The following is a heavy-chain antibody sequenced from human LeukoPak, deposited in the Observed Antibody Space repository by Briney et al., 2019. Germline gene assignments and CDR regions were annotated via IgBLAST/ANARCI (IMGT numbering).Heavy chain of an antibody. CDR3: ARGTAAGTFDY. J-gene: IGHJ4*02. V-gene: IGHV3-64*01. Sequence: GGSLRLSCAASGFTFSSTAMSWVRQAPGKGLEYVSAISSNGGSTYYANSVKGRFTISRDNSKNTLYLQMGSLRAEDMAVYYCARGTAAGTFDYWGQGTLVTVSS. CDR2: ISSNGGST. D-gene: IGHD6-13*01. CDR1: GFTFSSTA.